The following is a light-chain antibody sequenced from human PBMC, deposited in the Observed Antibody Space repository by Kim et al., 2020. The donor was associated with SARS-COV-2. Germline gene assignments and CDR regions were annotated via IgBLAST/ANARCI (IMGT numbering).Light chain of an antibody. CDR3: QVWDSNSDPVV. CDR2: YDP. V-gene: IGLV3-21*04. Sequence: SYELTQPPSVSVAPGQTARITCGGNNIGTKNVHWYRQKAGQAPVLVIYYDPDRPSGIPERFSGSNSGNTATLTISRVQAQDEADYYCQVWDSNSDPVVFGGGTQLTVL. J-gene: IGLJ2*01. CDR1: NIGTKN.